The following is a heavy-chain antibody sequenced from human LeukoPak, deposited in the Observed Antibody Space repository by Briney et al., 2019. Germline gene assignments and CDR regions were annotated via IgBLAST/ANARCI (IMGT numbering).Heavy chain of an antibody. CDR1: GGSISSYY. CDR2: IYYSGST. V-gene: IGHV4-59*01. CDR3: ARAYSGSYFWFDP. D-gene: IGHD1-26*01. J-gene: IGHJ5*02. Sequence: SETLSLTCTVSGGSISSYYWSWIRQPPGKGLEWIGYIYYSGSTNYNPSLKSRVTISVDTSKDQFSLKLSSVTAADTAVYYCARAYSGSYFWFDPWGQGTLVTVSS.